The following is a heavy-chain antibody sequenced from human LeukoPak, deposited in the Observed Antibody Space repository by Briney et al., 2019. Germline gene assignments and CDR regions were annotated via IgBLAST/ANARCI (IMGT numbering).Heavy chain of an antibody. CDR1: GYTFTSYG. CDR3: AREEYGDRRYSN. D-gene: IGHD4-17*01. Sequence: ASVKVSCKASGYTFTSYGVSWVRQAPGQGLEWMGLINPTGGSTGYAQKFQGRVTMTRDTSISTAYMELSRLRSDDTAVYYCAREEYGDRRYSNWGQGTLVTVSS. CDR2: INPTGGST. J-gene: IGHJ4*02. V-gene: IGHV1-2*06.